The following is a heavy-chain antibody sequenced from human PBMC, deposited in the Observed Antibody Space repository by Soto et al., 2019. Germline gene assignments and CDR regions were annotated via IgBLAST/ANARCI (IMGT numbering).Heavy chain of an antibody. CDR3: ATDPRASVDWLDNFDY. J-gene: IGHJ4*02. Sequence: ASVKVSCKVSGYTLTELSMHWVRQAPGKGLEWMGGFDPEDGETIYAQKFQGRVTMTEDTSTDTAYMELSSLRSEDTAVYYCATDPRASVDWLDNFDYWGQGTLVTVSS. D-gene: IGHD3-9*01. CDR2: FDPEDGET. CDR1: GYTLTELS. V-gene: IGHV1-24*01.